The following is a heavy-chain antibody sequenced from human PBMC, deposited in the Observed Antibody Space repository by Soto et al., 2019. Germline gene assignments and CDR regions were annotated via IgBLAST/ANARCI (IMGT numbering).Heavy chain of an antibody. CDR3: AKGGGYSITMVRGVITWGDYYYGMDV. CDR1: GFTFSSYA. D-gene: IGHD3-10*01. J-gene: IGHJ6*02. CDR2: ISGSGGNT. Sequence: GGSLRLSCAASGFTFSSYAMSWVRQAPGKGLEWVSAISGSGGNTYYADSVKGRSTISRDNSKNTLYLQMNSLRAEDTAVYYCAKGGGYSITMVRGVITWGDYYYGMDVWGQGTTVTVSS. V-gene: IGHV3-23*01.